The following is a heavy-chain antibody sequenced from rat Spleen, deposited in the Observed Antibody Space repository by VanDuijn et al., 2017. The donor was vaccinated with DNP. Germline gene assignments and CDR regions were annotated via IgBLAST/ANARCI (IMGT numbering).Heavy chain of an antibody. V-gene: IGHV5-20*01. D-gene: IGHD1-5*01. CDR1: GFIFSDYY. J-gene: IGHJ3*01. CDR2: ISYDGGTT. Sequence: EVQLVESGGGLVQPGRSLKLSCAASGFIFSDYYMAWVRQAPTKGLEWVAYISYDGGTTYYGDSVQGRFTSSRDNAKSTLYLQRNSLRSEDMATYYCATIGPITYWGQGTLVTVSS. CDR3: ATIGPITY.